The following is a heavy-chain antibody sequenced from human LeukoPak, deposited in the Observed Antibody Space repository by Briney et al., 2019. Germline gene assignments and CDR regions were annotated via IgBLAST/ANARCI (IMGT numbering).Heavy chain of an antibody. D-gene: IGHD4-23*01. J-gene: IGHJ5*02. CDR3: ARGGLETTVVPSVGDWFDP. Sequence: TSETLSLTCSVSGYSITSGYHWGWVRLSPGKGLEWIGSIYYSGSTYYNPSLKSRVTISVDTSKNQFSLKLSSVTAADTAVYYCARGGLETTVVPSVGDWFDPWGQGTLVTVSS. CDR1: GYSITSGYH. CDR2: IYYSGST. V-gene: IGHV4-38-2*02.